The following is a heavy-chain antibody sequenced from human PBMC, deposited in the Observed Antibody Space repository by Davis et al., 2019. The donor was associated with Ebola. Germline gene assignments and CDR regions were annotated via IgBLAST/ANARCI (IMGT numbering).Heavy chain of an antibody. CDR2: INPNSGGT. CDR1: GYTFTGYY. V-gene: IGHV1-2*02. Sequence: ASVKVSCKASGYTFTGYYMHWVRQAPGQGLEWMGWINPNSGGTNYAQKFQGRVTMTRDTSISTAYMELSRLRSDDTAVYYCARVHSSRRYYFDYWGQGTLVTVSS. CDR3: ARVHSSRRYYFDY. D-gene: IGHD6-13*01. J-gene: IGHJ4*02.